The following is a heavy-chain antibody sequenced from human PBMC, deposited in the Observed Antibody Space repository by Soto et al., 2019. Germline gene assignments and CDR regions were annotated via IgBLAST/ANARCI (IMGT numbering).Heavy chain of an antibody. CDR1: GYTFTSYG. Sequence: QVQLVQSGGEVKKPGASVKLSCTASGYTFTSYGISWVRQAPGQGLEWMGWISAYNGKTNYAQNVQGRVTMTTDTSTRTAYMDLRSLRSDDTAVYYCARGGDVNYYHGMDVWGQGTMVTVFS. CDR3: ARGGDVNYYHGMDV. CDR2: ISAYNGKT. V-gene: IGHV1-18*01. J-gene: IGHJ6*02. D-gene: IGHD5-12*01.